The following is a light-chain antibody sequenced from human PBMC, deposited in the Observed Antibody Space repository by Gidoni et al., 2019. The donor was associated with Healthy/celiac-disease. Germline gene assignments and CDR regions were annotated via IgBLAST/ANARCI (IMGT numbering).Light chain of an antibody. Sequence: DIQMTQSPSSLSASVGDRVTITCRASQSISSYLNWYQQKPGKAPKLLIYAASSLQSGVPSRFSGSGSGTDFTLTISSLQPEDFATYYCQQSYSTPHFGQGTRLEIE. V-gene: IGKV1-39*01. J-gene: IGKJ5*01. CDR3: QQSYSTPH. CDR1: QSISSY. CDR2: AAS.